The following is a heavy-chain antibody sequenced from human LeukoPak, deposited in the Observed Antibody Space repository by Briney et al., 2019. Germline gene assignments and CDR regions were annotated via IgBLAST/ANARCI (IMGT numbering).Heavy chain of an antibody. CDR2: IDPRDSYT. J-gene: IGHJ4*02. CDR1: GYSFTSYW. D-gene: IGHD6-13*01. CDR3: ARVKYSSSWSLGDY. V-gene: IGHV5-10-1*01. Sequence: GESLKISCKGSGYSFTSYWISWVRQMPGKGLEWMGRIDPRDSYTNYSPSFQGHVTISADKSISTAYLQWSSLKASDTAMYYCARVKYSSSWSLGDYWGQGTLVTVSS.